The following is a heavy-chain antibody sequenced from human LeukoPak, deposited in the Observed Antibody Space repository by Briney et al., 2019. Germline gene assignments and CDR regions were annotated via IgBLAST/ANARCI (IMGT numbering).Heavy chain of an antibody. Sequence: GGSLRLSCAASGFTFSRYAMHWVRQAPGKGLEYVSAISSNGGSTYYANSVKGRFTISRDNSKNTLYLQMGSLRAEDMAVYYCARGDIVVVVAADGMDVWGQGTTVTVSS. CDR1: GFTFSRYA. J-gene: IGHJ6*02. CDR3: ARGDIVVVVAADGMDV. V-gene: IGHV3-64*01. CDR2: ISSNGGST. D-gene: IGHD2-15*01.